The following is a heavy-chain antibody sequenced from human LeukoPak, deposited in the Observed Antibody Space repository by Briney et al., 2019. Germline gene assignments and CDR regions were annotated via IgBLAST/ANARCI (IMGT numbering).Heavy chain of an antibody. CDR1: GFTFSSYS. Sequence: GGSLRLSCAASGFTFSSYSMNWVRQAPGKGLEWVSSISSSSSYIYYADSVKGRFTISRGNAKNSLYLQMNSLRAEDTAVYYCARDRSEDYYYYYGMDVWGQGTTVTVSS. V-gene: IGHV3-21*01. CDR2: ISSSSSYI. CDR3: ARDRSEDYYYYYGMDV. J-gene: IGHJ6*02.